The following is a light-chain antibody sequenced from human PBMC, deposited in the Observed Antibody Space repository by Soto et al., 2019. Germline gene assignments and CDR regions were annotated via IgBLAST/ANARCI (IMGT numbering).Light chain of an antibody. Sequence: QSVLTQPASVSGSPGQSITISCTGTSRDVGGYNYVSWYQQHPGKAPKLMIYEVSNRPSGVSNRFSGSKSANTASLTISGLQAEDEDDYYCYSYTSSNTPVFGGGTKLTVL. CDR3: YSYTSSNTPV. J-gene: IGLJ3*02. CDR2: EVS. V-gene: IGLV2-14*01. CDR1: SRDVGGYNY.